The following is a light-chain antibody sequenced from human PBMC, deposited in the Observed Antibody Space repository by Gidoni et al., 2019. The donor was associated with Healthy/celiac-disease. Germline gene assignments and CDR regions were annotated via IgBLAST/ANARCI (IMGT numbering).Light chain of an antibody. J-gene: IGKJ2*01. CDR1: PSVSSY. CDR2: DAS. CDR3: QQRSNWYT. Sequence: EIVLTQSPATLSLSPGERATLSFRASPSVSSYLAWYQQKPGQAPRLLIYDASNRATGIPARFSGSGSGTDFTLTISSLEPEDFAVYYCQQRSNWYTFGQGTKLEIK. V-gene: IGKV3-11*01.